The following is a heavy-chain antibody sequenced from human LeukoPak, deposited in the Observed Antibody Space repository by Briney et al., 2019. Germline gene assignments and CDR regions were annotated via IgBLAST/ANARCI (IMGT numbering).Heavy chain of an antibody. V-gene: IGHV3-30*02. CDR1: GFTFSSYG. CDR3: AKGPNTVGNYRAFDL. CDR2: IRYDGSNK. D-gene: IGHD4-11*01. Sequence: GGSLRLPCAASGFTFSSYGMHWVRQAPGKGLEWVAFIRYDGSNKYYADSVKGRFTISRDNSKNTLYLQMNSLRAEDTAVYYCAKGPNTVGNYRAFDLWGQGTKVTVSS. J-gene: IGHJ3*01.